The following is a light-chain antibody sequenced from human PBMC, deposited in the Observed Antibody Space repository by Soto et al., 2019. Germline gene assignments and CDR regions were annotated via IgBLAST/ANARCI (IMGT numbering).Light chain of an antibody. V-gene: IGKV1-39*01. CDR3: QQSYSAVT. CDR2: AAS. J-gene: IGKJ5*01. CDR1: QSVSSY. Sequence: DIQMTQSPSSLSASVGDRITITCRASQSVSSYLNWYQQKPGKAPRLLIYAASHLQTGVPSRFRGSGSGTHFTLTISSLQPEDFATYYCQQSYSAVTFGQGTRLEIK.